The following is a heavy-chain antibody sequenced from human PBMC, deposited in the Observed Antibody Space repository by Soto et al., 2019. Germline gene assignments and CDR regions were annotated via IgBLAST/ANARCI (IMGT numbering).Heavy chain of an antibody. CDR3: ARAGPDYDILTGYTGAFDI. Sequence: SETLSLTCAVYGGSFSGYYWSWIRQPPGKGLEWIGEINHSGSTNYNPSLKSRVTISVDTSKNQCSLKLSSVTAADTAVYYCARAGPDYDILTGYTGAFDIWGQGTMVTVSS. J-gene: IGHJ3*02. D-gene: IGHD3-9*01. V-gene: IGHV4-34*01. CDR1: GGSFSGYY. CDR2: INHSGST.